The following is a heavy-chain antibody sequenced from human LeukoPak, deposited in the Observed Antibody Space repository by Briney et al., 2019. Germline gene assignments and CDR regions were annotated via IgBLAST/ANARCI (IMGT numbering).Heavy chain of an antibody. CDR3: ARRSSSSGRGGRWFDP. D-gene: IGHD6-19*01. V-gene: IGHV4-39*01. J-gene: IGHJ5*02. CDR2: IYYSGST. CDR1: GGSISSGGYY. Sequence: PSETLSLTCTVSGGSISSGGYYWSWIRQPPGKGLEWIGSIYYSGSTYYNPSLKSRVTISVDTSKNQFSLKLSSVTAADTAVYYCARRSSSSGRGGRWFDPWGQGTLVTVSS.